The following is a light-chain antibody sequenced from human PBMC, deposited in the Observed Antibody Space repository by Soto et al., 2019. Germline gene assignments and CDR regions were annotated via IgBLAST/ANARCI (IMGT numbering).Light chain of an antibody. Sequence: DIVMTQSPDSLAVSLGERATINCKSSQSALYKPNNNSYLAWYQQKPGQPPRLLMYWGSTRESGVPDRFSGSASETHFTLTISRLQAEDVAIYYCQQYYYPPRTFGPGTKVEIK. CDR2: WGS. CDR1: QSALYKPNNNSY. V-gene: IGKV4-1*01. CDR3: QQYYYPPRT. J-gene: IGKJ3*01.